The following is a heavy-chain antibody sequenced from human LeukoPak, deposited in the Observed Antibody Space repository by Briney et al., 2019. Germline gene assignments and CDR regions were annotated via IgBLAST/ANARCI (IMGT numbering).Heavy chain of an antibody. D-gene: IGHD6-13*01. CDR2: INPNSGGT. V-gene: IGHV1-2*02. Sequence: ASVKVPCKASGYTFTGYYMHWVRQAPGQGLEWMGWINPNSGGTNYAQKFQGRVTMTRDTSISTAYMELSRLRSDDTAVYYCARIAAAGPEWWFDPWGQGTLVTVSS. CDR3: ARIAAAGPEWWFDP. CDR1: GYTFTGYY. J-gene: IGHJ5*02.